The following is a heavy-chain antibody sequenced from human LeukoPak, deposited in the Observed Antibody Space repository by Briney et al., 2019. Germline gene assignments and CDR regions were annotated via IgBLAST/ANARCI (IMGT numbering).Heavy chain of an antibody. J-gene: IGHJ6*02. V-gene: IGHV3-21*01. CDR1: GFTFSSYS. Sequence: KPGGSLRLSCAASGFTFSSYSMNWVRQAPGKGLEWVSSISSSSSYIYHADSVKGRFTISRDNAKNSLYLQMNSLRAEDTAVYYCARGPTHYYYYGMDVWGQGTTVTVSS. CDR2: ISSSSSYI. CDR3: ARGPTHYYYYGMDV.